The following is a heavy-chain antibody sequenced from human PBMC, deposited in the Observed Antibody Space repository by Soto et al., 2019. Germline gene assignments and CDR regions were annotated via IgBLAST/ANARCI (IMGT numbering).Heavy chain of an antibody. D-gene: IGHD2-15*01. CDR2: VIPIFGTP. CDR1: GGTFSTYA. J-gene: IGHJ6*02. CDR3: ARAQGGSSSFEIYYYYYYGMDV. V-gene: IGHV1-69*01. Sequence: QVQLVQSGAEVTKPWSSVKVSCKATGGTFSTYAISWVRQAPGQGLEWMGGVIPIFGTPKYAQKFQGRVTITADEYTSTGYMVLRSLRSEDTPVYSQARAQGGSSSFEIYYYYYYGMDVWGQGTTVTVSS.